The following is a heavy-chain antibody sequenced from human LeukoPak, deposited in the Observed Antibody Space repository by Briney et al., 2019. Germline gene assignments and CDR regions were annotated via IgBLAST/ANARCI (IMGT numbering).Heavy chain of an antibody. V-gene: IGHV3-53*01. Sequence: GGSLRLSCAASGFTVSSNYMSWVRQAPGKGLEWVSVIYSGGSTYYADSVEGRFTISRDNSKNTLYLQMNSLRAEDTAVYYCARGGDSSGYTAPFFDYWGQGTLVTVSS. CDR1: GFTVSSNY. CDR2: IYSGGST. J-gene: IGHJ4*02. D-gene: IGHD3-22*01. CDR3: ARGGDSSGYTAPFFDY.